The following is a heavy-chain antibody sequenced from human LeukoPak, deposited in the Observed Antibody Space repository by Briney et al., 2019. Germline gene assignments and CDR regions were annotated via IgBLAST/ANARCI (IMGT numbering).Heavy chain of an antibody. CDR2: IIPILGIA. Sequence: SVKVSCKASGGTFSSYTISWVRQAPGQGLEWMGRIIPILGIANYAQKFQGRVTITADKSTSTAYMELSSLRSEDTAVYYCATSIAAAGTPLDYWGQGTLVTVSS. V-gene: IGHV1-69*02. D-gene: IGHD6-13*01. J-gene: IGHJ4*02. CDR3: ATSIAAAGTPLDY. CDR1: GGTFSSYT.